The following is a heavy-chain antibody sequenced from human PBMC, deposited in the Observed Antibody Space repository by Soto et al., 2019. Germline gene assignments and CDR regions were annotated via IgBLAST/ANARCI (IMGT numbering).Heavy chain of an antibody. J-gene: IGHJ3*02. D-gene: IGHD3-10*01. CDR1: GFTFSSYG. V-gene: IGHV3-30*18. Sequence: QVQLVESGGGVVQPGRSLRLSCAASGFTFSSYGMHWVRQAPGNGLEWVAVISYDGRSKYYADSVQGRFTISRDNSKNTLYLQMNSLRAEDTAVYYCAKERYYYALWDAFDIWGQGTMVTVSP. CDR2: ISYDGRSK. CDR3: AKERYYYALWDAFDI.